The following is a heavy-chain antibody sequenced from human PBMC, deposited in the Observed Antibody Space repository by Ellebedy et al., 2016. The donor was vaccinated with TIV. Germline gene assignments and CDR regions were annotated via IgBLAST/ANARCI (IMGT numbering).Heavy chain of an antibody. Sequence: SETLSPTCIVSGGSISRYYWSWIRQPPGRGLEWIGNIYYTGTTNYNPSLQSRVTISLDTSKNQFSLRLTSVTAADTAVYYCARIGGVSFRERPIDYWGQGTLVTVSS. CDR2: IYYTGTT. CDR3: ARIGGVSFRERPIDY. V-gene: IGHV4-59*01. D-gene: IGHD3-10*01. J-gene: IGHJ4*02. CDR1: GGSISRYY.